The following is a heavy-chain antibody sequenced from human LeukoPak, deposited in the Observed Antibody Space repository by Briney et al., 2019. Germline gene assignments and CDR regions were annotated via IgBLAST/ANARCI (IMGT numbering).Heavy chain of an antibody. D-gene: IGHD3-10*01. Sequence: ASVKVSCKASGYTFTSYYMHWVRQAPGQGLEWMGIINPSGGSTSYAQKFQGRVTMTRDTSTSTVYMELSSLRSDDTAVYYCARFIRGGKGGYYFDYWGQGTLVTVSS. CDR2: INPSGGST. CDR3: ARFIRGGKGGYYFDY. CDR1: GYTFTSYY. J-gene: IGHJ4*02. V-gene: IGHV1-46*01.